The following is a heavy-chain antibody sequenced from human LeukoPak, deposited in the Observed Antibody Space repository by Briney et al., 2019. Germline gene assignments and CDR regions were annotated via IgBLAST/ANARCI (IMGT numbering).Heavy chain of an antibody. V-gene: IGHV3-66*01. CDR3: ARDPYSGTYGNTYYYYMDV. CDR1: GFTVISNY. D-gene: IGHD1-26*01. J-gene: IGHJ6*03. Sequence: PGGSLRLSCAASGFTVISNYMSWVRQAPGKGLEWVSVIYSGGSTYYADSVKGRFTISRDNSKNTLYLQMNSLRAEDTAVYYCARDPYSGTYGNTYYYYMDVWGKGTTVTISS. CDR2: IYSGGST.